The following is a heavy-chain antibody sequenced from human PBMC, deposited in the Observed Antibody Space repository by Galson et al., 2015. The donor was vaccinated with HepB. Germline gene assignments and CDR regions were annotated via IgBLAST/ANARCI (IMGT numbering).Heavy chain of an antibody. Sequence: SVKVSCKASGGTFSSYAISWVRQAPGQGLEWMGGIIPIFGTANYAQKFQGRVPITADKSTSTAYMELSSLRSEDTAVYYCAREDYDSSGYRFDYWGQGPLVTVSS. J-gene: IGHJ4*02. CDR1: GGTFSSYA. D-gene: IGHD3-22*01. CDR2: IIPIFGTA. CDR3: AREDYDSSGYRFDY. V-gene: IGHV1-69*06.